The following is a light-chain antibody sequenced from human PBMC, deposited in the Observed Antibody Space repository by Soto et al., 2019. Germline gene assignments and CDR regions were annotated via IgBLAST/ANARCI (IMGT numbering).Light chain of an antibody. J-gene: IGLJ2*01. Sequence: QSVLTPPPSVSGAPGQCVTISCTGSSSNIGAKYDLHWYQHLQGTAPKRLIYDNTNRPSGVPDRFSGSQSGTSASLAIAGLQAEDEADDYCQSYDSSLSAVVFGGGTKVTV. CDR1: SSNIGAKYD. CDR2: DNT. CDR3: QSYDSSLSAVV. V-gene: IGLV1-40*01.